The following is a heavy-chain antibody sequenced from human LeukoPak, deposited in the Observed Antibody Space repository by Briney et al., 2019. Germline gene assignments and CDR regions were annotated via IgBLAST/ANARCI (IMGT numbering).Heavy chain of an antibody. J-gene: IGHJ4*02. CDR3: AKDSSTFKNYYDSSGYLDY. CDR1: GGSFSGYY. CDR2: INHSGST. Sequence: PSETLSLTCAVYGGSFSGYYWSWIRQPPGKGLEWIGEINHSGSTNYNPSLKSRVTISVDTSKNQFSLKLSSVTAADTAVYYCAKDSSTFKNYYDSSGYLDYWGQGTLVTVSS. V-gene: IGHV4-34*01. D-gene: IGHD3-22*01.